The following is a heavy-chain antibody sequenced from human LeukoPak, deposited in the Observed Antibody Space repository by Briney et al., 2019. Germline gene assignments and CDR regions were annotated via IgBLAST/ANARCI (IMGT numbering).Heavy chain of an antibody. D-gene: IGHD6-6*01. V-gene: IGHV2-5*02. CDR3: AHEGVEQLVRGAFDI. J-gene: IGHJ3*02. CDR2: IYWDDDK. CDR1: RFSLSTSGVG. Sequence: SGPTLVKPTQTLTLTCTFSRFSLSTSGVGVGWIRQPPGKALEWLALIYWDDDKRYSPSLKSRLTITKDTSKNQVVLTMTNMDPVDTATYYCAHEGVEQLVRGAFDIWGQGTMVTVSS.